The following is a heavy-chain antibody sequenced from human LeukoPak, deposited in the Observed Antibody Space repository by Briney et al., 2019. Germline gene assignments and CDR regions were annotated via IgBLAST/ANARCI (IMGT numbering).Heavy chain of an antibody. Sequence: SETLSLTCAVYGGSFSGYYWSWIRQPPGKGLEWIGEINHSGSTNYNPSLKSRVTTSVDTSKNQFSLKLSSVTAADTAVYYCARRAITMVRGVTRDAFDIWGQGTMVTVSS. CDR2: INHSGST. CDR3: ARRAITMVRGVTRDAFDI. CDR1: GGSFSGYY. V-gene: IGHV4-34*01. J-gene: IGHJ3*02. D-gene: IGHD3-10*01.